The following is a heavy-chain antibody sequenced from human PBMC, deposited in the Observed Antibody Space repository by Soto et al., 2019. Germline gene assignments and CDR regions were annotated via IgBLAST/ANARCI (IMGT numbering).Heavy chain of an antibody. J-gene: IGHJ6*02. Sequence: EVQLLESGGGLVQPGGSLRLSFEASGLTLDNYGMSWVRQAPGKGRGWVSAISGSGGTTFYADSVKGRFTISRDNSKNTLYLHMNSLRAEDTALYYCANPPLPEANYNGMDVWGQGTTVTVSS. V-gene: IGHV3-23*01. CDR1: GLTLDNYG. CDR2: ISGSGGTT. CDR3: ANPPLPEANYNGMDV.